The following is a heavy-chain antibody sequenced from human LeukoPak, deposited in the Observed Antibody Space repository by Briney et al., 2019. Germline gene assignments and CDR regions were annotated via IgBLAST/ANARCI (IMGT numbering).Heavy chain of an antibody. CDR2: INPSDGSA. Sequence: ASVKVSCKASGYTFTSNYMHWVRQAPGQGLEWMGIINPSDGSANSAQKFQGRVTMTRDTSTSTVYMELSSLRSEDTAVYYCARVSFGGQDAFDIWGQGTMVTVSS. D-gene: IGHD3-10*01. V-gene: IGHV1-46*01. J-gene: IGHJ3*02. CDR3: ARVSFGGQDAFDI. CDR1: GYTFTSNY.